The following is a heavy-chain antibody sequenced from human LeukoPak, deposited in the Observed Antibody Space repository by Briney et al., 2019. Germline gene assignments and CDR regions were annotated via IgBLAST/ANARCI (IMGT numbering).Heavy chain of an antibody. J-gene: IGHJ3*02. CDR3: ARDRDTVKVEAFDI. Sequence: GASVKVSCKASGYTFTGYYMHWVRQAPGQGLEWMGWINPKSGGTNFPQKFQGRVTLTRDTSISTAYMELSRLRSDDTAVYYCARDRDTVKVEAFDIWGQGTMVTVSS. CDR1: GYTFTGYY. D-gene: IGHD2-15*01. CDR2: INPKSGGT. V-gene: IGHV1-2*02.